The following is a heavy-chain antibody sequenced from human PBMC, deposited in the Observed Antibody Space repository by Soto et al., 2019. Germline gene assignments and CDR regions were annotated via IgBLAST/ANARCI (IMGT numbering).Heavy chain of an antibody. J-gene: IGHJ3*02. CDR1: GFTFSSYA. D-gene: IGHD3-16*01. CDR3: AKIESGTYYDYIWGSGDAFDI. Sequence: GSLRLSCAASGFTFSSYAMSWVRQAPGKGLEWVSAISGSGGSTYYADSVKGRFTISRDNSKNTLYLQMNSLRAEDTAVYYCAKIESGTYYDYIWGSGDAFDIWGQGTMVTVSS. CDR2: ISGSGGST. V-gene: IGHV3-23*01.